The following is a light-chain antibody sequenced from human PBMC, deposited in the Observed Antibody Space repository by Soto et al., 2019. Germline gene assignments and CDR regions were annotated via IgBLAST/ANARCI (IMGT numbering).Light chain of an antibody. Sequence: EIVLTQSPATLSLSPGERATLSCRASQSVSGSLAWYQQKPGQAPRLLIYDASNRATAITARFSGSGSGTDTTLTLSSLEPEDLAVSYCQERNNCPSRVTFGGGTKVEIK. CDR3: QERNNCPSRVT. J-gene: IGKJ4*01. CDR1: QSVSGS. V-gene: IGKV3-11*01. CDR2: DAS.